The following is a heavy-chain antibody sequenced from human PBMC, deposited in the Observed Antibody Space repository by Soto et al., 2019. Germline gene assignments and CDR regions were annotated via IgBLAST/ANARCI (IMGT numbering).Heavy chain of an antibody. Sequence: ASVKVSCKASGYTFTSYGISWVRQAPGQGLEWMGWISGYNGNTNLAQKLQGRVTMTTDTPTSTAFMELRSLRSDDTAVYYCARVRPQDAFDIWGQGTMVTVSS. J-gene: IGHJ3*02. V-gene: IGHV1-18*01. CDR2: ISGYNGNT. CDR3: ARVRPQDAFDI. CDR1: GYTFTSYG.